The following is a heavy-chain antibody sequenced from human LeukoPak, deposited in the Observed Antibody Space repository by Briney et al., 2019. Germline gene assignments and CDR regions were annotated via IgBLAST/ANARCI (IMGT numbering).Heavy chain of an antibody. Sequence: ASVRVSCKASGYTFTAYYIHWVRQAPGQGLEWMGLINPNTGVTKFAQKFHGRVTMSRDTSTISAYMELNRLTSDDTAVYYCARGDYGRAALWGQGSLVTVS. J-gene: IGHJ4*02. D-gene: IGHD4-17*01. V-gene: IGHV1-2*02. CDR3: ARGDYGRAAL. CDR1: GYTFTAYY. CDR2: INPNTGVT.